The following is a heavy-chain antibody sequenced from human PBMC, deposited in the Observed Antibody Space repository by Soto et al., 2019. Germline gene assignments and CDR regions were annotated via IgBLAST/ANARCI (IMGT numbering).Heavy chain of an antibody. CDR1: GSTFISYA. J-gene: IGHJ4*02. CDR2: IIPIFGTA. CDR3: ATERAHKGNWHLDY. Sequence: QVQLVQSGAEVKKPGSSVKVSCKASGSTFISYAISGGLQATGQGLEWMGGIIPIFGTANYAQKFQGRVTITADESTSTAHMELSRLRSEDTAVYYWATERAHKGNWHLDYWGQGTLVTVSS. V-gene: IGHV1-69*01. D-gene: IGHD1-1*01.